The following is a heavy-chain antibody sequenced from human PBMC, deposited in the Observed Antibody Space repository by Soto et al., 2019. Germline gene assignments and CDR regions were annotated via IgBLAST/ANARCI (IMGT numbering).Heavy chain of an antibody. Sequence: SLTCTVSGGSISNYYWSWIRQPPGKGLEWIGYIYSSGSTHYNPSLQSRVTISIDTSKNQVSLKVNSVTAADTAVYYCARDHPHSYGVYYFDYWGQGTPVTVSS. J-gene: IGHJ4*02. CDR1: GGSISNYY. V-gene: IGHV4-59*01. CDR3: ARDHPHSYGVYYFDY. D-gene: IGHD5-18*01. CDR2: IYSSGST.